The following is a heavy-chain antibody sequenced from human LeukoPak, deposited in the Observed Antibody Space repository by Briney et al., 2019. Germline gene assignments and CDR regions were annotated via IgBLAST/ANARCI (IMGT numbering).Heavy chain of an antibody. J-gene: IGHJ4*02. CDR3: VRSQGGNAEFDY. Sequence: PGGSLRLSCAASGFTFSSYSMTWVRQAPGKGLEWVSYISPSSTTIFYANSVKGRFTISRDNAKNSLYLQMNSLRDEDTAVYYCVRSQGGNAEFDYWGQGTLVTVSS. D-gene: IGHD3-16*01. CDR1: GFTFSSYS. CDR2: ISPSSTTI. V-gene: IGHV3-48*02.